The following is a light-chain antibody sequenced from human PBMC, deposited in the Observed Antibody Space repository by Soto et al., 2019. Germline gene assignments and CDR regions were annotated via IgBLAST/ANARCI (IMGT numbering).Light chain of an antibody. CDR3: QQYNSYSSWT. J-gene: IGKJ1*01. CDR1: QSISSW. V-gene: IGKV1-5*01. Sequence: DIQMTHSPSTLSASVGDRVTITFRSSQSISSWLAWYQQKPGKAPKLLIYDASSLESGVPSRFSGSGSGTESTLTISSLQPDDFATYYCQQYNSYSSWTFGQGTKVDIK. CDR2: DAS.